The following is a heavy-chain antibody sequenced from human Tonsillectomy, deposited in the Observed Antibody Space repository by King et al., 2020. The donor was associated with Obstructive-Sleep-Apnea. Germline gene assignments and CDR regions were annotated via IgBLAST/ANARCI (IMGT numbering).Heavy chain of an antibody. CDR3: TRELLVDYYDSSGGGY. Sequence: VQLVESGGGLVQPGRSLRLSCTASGFTFGDYAMSWFRQAPGKGLEWVGFIRSKAYGGTTEYAASVKGRFTISRDDSKSIAYLQMNSLKTEDTAVYYYTRELLVDYYDSSGGGYWGQGTLVTVSP. J-gene: IGHJ4*02. CDR1: GFTFGDYA. CDR2: IRSKAYGGTT. V-gene: IGHV3-49*03. D-gene: IGHD3-22*01.